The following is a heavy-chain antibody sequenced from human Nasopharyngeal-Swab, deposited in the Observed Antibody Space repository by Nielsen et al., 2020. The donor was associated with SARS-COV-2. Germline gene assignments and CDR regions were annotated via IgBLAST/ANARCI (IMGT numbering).Heavy chain of an antibody. CDR2: IYYSGST. CDR3: ARGEFGGVIVLDAFDI. CDR1: GGSISSGGYY. J-gene: IGHJ3*02. D-gene: IGHD3-16*02. Sequence: SETQSLTCTVSGGSISSGGYYWSWIRQHPGKGLEWIGYIYYSGSTYYNPSLKSRVTISVDTSKNQFSLKLSSVTAADTAVYYCARGEFGGVIVLDAFDIWGQGTMVTVSS. V-gene: IGHV4-31*03.